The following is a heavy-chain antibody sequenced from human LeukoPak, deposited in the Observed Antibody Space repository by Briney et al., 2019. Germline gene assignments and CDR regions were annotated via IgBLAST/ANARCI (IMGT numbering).Heavy chain of an antibody. CDR2: IYTSGST. Sequence: SETLSLTCTVSGGSISSGSYYWSWIRQPAGKGLEWIGRIYTSGSTNYNPSLKSRVTISVDTSKNQFSLKLSSVTVADTAVYYCASGTWRYSYAGGYWGQGTLVTVSS. D-gene: IGHD5-18*01. J-gene: IGHJ4*02. V-gene: IGHV4-61*02. CDR1: GGSISSGSYY. CDR3: ASGTWRYSYAGGY.